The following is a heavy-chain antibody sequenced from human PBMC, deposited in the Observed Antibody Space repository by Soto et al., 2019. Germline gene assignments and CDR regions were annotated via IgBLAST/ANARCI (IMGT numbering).Heavy chain of an antibody. CDR2: ITPLLGTA. Sequence: QVQLVQSGAEVKKPGASVKLSCTASGGTLSSYVVSWVRQGPGQGLEWMGGITPLLGTANYAQMFQGRLTISANESSSTAYMELSSLTSEDTATYFCARVLRIQKWKNAFDIWGQGTVVIVSS. V-gene: IGHV1-69*01. CDR1: GGTLSSYV. D-gene: IGHD5-18*01. J-gene: IGHJ3*02. CDR3: ARVLRIQKWKNAFDI.